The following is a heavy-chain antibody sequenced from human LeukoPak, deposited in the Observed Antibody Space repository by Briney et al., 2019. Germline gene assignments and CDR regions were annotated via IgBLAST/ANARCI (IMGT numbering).Heavy chain of an antibody. CDR3: ARDPLRRYDY. CDR2: IKEDGRET. J-gene: IGHJ4*02. Sequence: GGSLRLSCAVSGFTFSTYWMSWVRQAPGKGLGWVATIKEDGRETYYVDSVKGRFTISRDNAKNSLYLQMSRLRAEDTAVYYCARDPLRRYDYWGQGTLLTVSS. V-gene: IGHV3-7*01. CDR1: GFTFSTYW.